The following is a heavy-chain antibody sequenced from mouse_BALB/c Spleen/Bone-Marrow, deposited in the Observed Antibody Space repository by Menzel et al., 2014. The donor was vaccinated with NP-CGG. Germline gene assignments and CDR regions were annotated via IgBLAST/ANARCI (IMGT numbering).Heavy chain of an antibody. CDR2: FYPGSGNI. J-gene: IGHJ2*01. D-gene: IGHD1-1*01. Sequence: VQLQQSGAELVKPGASVKLSCKASGYTFTDYIIHWIKQRSGQGLEWIGWFYPGSGNIKYNEKFKDKATLTADKSSSTVYMELSRLTSEDSAVYFCTRPFYGSSYFDYWGQGTTLTVSS. CDR1: GYTFTDYI. V-gene: IGHV1-62-2*01. CDR3: TRPFYGSSYFDY.